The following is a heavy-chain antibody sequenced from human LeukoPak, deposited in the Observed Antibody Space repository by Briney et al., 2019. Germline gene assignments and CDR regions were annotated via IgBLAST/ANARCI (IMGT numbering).Heavy chain of an antibody. CDR3: ATAPYSGSNFDS. D-gene: IGHD1-26*01. CDR2: FDPEDGET. Sequence: ASVKVSCKVSGYIITEVSMHWVRQAPGKGLEWMGGFDPEDGETIYAQKFQGRVTMTGDTSTDTAYMGLSSLRSEDTAVYYCATAPYSGSNFDSWGQGTLVTVSS. J-gene: IGHJ4*02. CDR1: GYIITEVS. V-gene: IGHV1-24*01.